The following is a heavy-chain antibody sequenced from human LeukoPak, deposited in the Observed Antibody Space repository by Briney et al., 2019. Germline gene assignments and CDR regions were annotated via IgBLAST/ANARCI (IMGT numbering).Heavy chain of an antibody. Sequence: SQTLSLTCTVSGGSISSGSYYWSWIRQPAGKGLEWIGRIYTSGSTNYNPSLKSRVTISVDTSKNQFSLKLSSVTAADTAVYYCARDRDDAFDIWGQGTMVTVSS. V-gene: IGHV4-61*02. CDR3: ARDRDDAFDI. J-gene: IGHJ3*02. CDR1: GGSISSGSYY. CDR2: IYTSGST.